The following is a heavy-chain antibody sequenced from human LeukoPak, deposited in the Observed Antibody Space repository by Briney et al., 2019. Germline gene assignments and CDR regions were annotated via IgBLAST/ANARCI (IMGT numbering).Heavy chain of an antibody. CDR2: ISYDGSNK. Sequence: GGSLRLSCVASGFTFNNYGMHWVRQGPGKGLEWVAVISYDGSNKYYADSVKGRFTISRDNSKNTLYVQMNSLRLEDTAVYYCAKGSYYDQIPESDYWGQGTLVTVSS. V-gene: IGHV3-30*18. CDR1: GFTFNNYG. CDR3: AKGSYYDQIPESDY. J-gene: IGHJ4*02. D-gene: IGHD3-22*01.